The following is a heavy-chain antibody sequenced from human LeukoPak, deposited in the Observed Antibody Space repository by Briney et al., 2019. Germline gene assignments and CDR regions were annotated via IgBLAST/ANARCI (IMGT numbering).Heavy chain of an antibody. Sequence: PSETLSLTCTVSGGSISSYYWSWIRQPPGKGLEWIGYIYYSGSTNCNPSLESRVTISMDTSKNQFSLKLTSVTAADTAVYYCARYGYSSGFYSFDYWGQGTLVTVSS. J-gene: IGHJ4*02. CDR1: GGSISSYY. CDR2: IYYSGST. D-gene: IGHD6-19*01. V-gene: IGHV4-59*01. CDR3: ARYGYSSGFYSFDY.